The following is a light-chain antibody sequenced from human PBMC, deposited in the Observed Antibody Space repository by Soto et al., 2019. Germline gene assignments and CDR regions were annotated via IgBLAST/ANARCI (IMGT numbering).Light chain of an antibody. Sequence: DIQMTQSPSTLGASVGDTVTISCRASQSVSPWLAWYQQKPGKAPKLLIYKTSRLQSGVPSRVSGSGSGTDFTLKISSLQPDDFAIYYCQQYNSSGLTFGGGTTVDIK. CDR3: QQYNSSGLT. J-gene: IGKJ4*01. CDR2: KTS. CDR1: QSVSPW. V-gene: IGKV1-5*03.